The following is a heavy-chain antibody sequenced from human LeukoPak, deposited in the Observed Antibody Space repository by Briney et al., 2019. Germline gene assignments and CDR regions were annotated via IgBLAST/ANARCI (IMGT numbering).Heavy chain of an antibody. Sequence: GGSLRLSCAASGFTFDHYGMSWVRQVPGKGLEWVSNINWNGDSTGYADSVKGRFTISRDNAKNSLYLQMNSLRAEDTAFYYCASGSGGHEWNFAYWGQGTLVTVSS. V-gene: IGHV3-20*04. CDR2: INWNGDST. J-gene: IGHJ4*02. CDR1: GFTFDHYG. CDR3: ASGSGGHEWNFAY. D-gene: IGHD2-15*01.